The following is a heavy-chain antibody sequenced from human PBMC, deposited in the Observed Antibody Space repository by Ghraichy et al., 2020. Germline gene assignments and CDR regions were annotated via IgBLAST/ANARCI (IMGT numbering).Heavy chain of an antibody. D-gene: IGHD2/OR15-2a*01. CDR2: IFYTGST. Sequence: SQTLSLTCTVSGDSVSSGSYYWSWIRQPPGKRLNWIGYIFYTGSTNYNPSLKSRVTMSIDTSKNQFSLTLSSVTAADTAVYYCARGHLSWGQGTLVTVSS. CDR1: GDSVSSGSYY. CDR3: ARGHLS. V-gene: IGHV4-61*01. J-gene: IGHJ4*02.